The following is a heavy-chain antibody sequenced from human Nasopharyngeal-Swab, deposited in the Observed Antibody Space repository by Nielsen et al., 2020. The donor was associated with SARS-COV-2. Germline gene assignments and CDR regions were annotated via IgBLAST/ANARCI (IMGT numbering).Heavy chain of an antibody. Sequence: SETLSLTCTVSGGSISSYYWSWIRQPPGKGLEWIGYIYYSGSTNYNPSLKSRVTISVDTSKNQFSLKLSSVAAADTAVYYCAREGLYCSGGSCYPRNWYFDLWGRGTLVTVSS. V-gene: IGHV4-59*13. CDR1: GGSISSYY. J-gene: IGHJ2*01. CDR2: IYYSGST. D-gene: IGHD2-15*01. CDR3: AREGLYCSGGSCYPRNWYFDL.